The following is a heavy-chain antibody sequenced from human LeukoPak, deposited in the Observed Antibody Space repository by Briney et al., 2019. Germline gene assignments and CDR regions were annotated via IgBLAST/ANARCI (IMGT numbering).Heavy chain of an antibody. V-gene: IGHV4-59*08. Sequence: SETLSLTCTVSGGSISSYYWSWIRQPPGKGLEWIGYIYYSGSTNYNPSLKSRVTISVDTSKNQSSLKLSSVAAADTAVYYCARWATGGDYGYFDYWGQGTLVTVSS. CDR2: IYYSGST. J-gene: IGHJ4*02. CDR1: GGSISSYY. D-gene: IGHD4-17*01. CDR3: ARWATGGDYGYFDY.